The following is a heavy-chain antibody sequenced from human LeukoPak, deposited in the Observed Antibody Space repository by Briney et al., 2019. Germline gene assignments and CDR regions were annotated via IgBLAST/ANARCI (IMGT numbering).Heavy chain of an antibody. J-gene: IGHJ4*02. D-gene: IGHD3-22*01. V-gene: IGHV3-66*01. CDR1: GFTVSSNY. CDR2: LYSGGTT. CDR3: AKDMIVVLYAFDY. Sequence: GGSLRLSCAVSGFTVSSNYMNWVRQAPGKGLEWVSVLYSGGTTYYADSVKGRFTISRDNSTNTLYLQMNSLRAEDTAVYYCAKDMIVVLYAFDYWGQGALVTVSS.